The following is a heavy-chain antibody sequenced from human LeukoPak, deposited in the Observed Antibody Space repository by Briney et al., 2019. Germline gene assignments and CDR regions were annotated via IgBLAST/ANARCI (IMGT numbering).Heavy chain of an antibody. Sequence: ASVKVSCKASGYTFTSCDINWVRQATGQGLEWMGWMNPNSGNTGYAQKFQGRVTMTRNTSISTAYMELSGLRSDDTAVYYCARGNDYGGNPFDYWGQGTLVTVSS. CDR3: ARGNDYGGNPFDY. V-gene: IGHV1-8*01. J-gene: IGHJ4*02. CDR2: MNPNSGNT. D-gene: IGHD4-23*01. CDR1: GYTFTSCD.